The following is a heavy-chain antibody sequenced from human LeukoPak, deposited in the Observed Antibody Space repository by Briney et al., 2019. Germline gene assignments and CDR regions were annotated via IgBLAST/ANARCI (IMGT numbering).Heavy chain of an antibody. Sequence: PSETLSLTCTVSGGSISSSSYYWSWLRQPPGKGLEWIGEINHSGSTNYNPSLKSRVTISVDTSKNQFSLKLSSVTAADTAVYYCASLQGIVGATRGALPPTNWFDPWGQGTLVTVSS. J-gene: IGHJ5*02. CDR1: GGSISSSSYY. CDR3: ASLQGIVGATRGALPPTNWFDP. CDR2: INHSGST. V-gene: IGHV4-39*07. D-gene: IGHD1-26*01.